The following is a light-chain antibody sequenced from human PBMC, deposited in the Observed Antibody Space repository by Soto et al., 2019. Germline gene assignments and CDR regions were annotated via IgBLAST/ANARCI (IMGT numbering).Light chain of an antibody. Sequence: EIVLTQSPATLSLSPGERATLSCRDSQSLSSYLAWYQQKPGQAPRLLIYDASNRATGIPARFSGSGSGTDFTLTISSLEPEDFAVYYCQQRSNWPRTFGLGTKLEIK. CDR2: DAS. CDR3: QQRSNWPRT. J-gene: IGKJ2*01. V-gene: IGKV3-11*01. CDR1: QSLSSY.